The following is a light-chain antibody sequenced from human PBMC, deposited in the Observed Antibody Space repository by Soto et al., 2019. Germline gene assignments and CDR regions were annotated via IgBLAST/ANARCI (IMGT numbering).Light chain of an antibody. CDR3: HQRINWPRT. CDR2: DAS. J-gene: IGKJ2*01. CDR1: QSVSSY. V-gene: IGKV3-11*01. Sequence: DIVLTQSPATLSLSPGERATLSCRASQSVSSYLAWYQQKPGQAPRLLIYDASNRATGVPARFSGSGSGTELTLTISSLGPEDSAVYYCHQRINWPRTFGQGTKLEIK.